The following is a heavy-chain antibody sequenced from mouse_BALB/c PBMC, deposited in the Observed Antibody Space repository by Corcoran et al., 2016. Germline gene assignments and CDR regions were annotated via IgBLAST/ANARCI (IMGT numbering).Heavy chain of an antibody. J-gene: IGHJ4*01. Sequence: QVQLQQSGPELVKPGASVKMSCKASGYTFTGYVMSWVKQRTGQGLEWIGEIYPGTSNTYYNETFKGKATLTADKSSTTFYMHLSSLTSEDSAVYFCARRTYFVPHYYALDYWGQGTSVTVSS. CDR3: ARRTYFVPHYYALDY. D-gene: IGHD1-1*01. CDR1: GYTFTGYV. V-gene: IGHV1-81*01. CDR2: IYPGTSNT.